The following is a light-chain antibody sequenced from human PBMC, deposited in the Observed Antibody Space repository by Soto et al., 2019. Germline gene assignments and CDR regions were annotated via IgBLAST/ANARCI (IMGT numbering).Light chain of an antibody. CDR1: SSDVGSYNL. V-gene: IGLV2-23*01. CDR3: CSYAGSSTYV. Sequence: QSALTQPAFVSGSLGQSITISCTGTSSDVGSYNLVSWYQQHPGKAPKLMIYEGSKRPSGVSNRFSGSKSGNTASLTISGLQAEDEADYYCCSYAGSSTYVFGTGTKVTAL. J-gene: IGLJ1*01. CDR2: EGS.